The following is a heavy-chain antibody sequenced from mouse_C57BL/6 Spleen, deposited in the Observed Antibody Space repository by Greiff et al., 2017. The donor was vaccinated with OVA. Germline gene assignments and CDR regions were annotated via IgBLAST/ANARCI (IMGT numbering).Heavy chain of an antibody. J-gene: IGHJ1*03. CDR2: ICTGSGTT. CDR3: ARGTGTWYFEV. Sequence: VNLVESGPGLVKPGASVKISCKASGYSFTSYYIHWVKQRPGQGLEWIGWICTGSGTTKYDETFKGKATLTADTSSSTDYMQLSRLTSEDSAVYYWARGTGTWYFEVWGTGTTVTVSS. CDR1: GYSFTSYY. D-gene: IGHD4-1*01. V-gene: IGHV1-66*01.